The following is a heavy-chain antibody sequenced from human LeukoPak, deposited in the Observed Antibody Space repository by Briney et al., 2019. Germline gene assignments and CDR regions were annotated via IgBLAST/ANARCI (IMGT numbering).Heavy chain of an antibody. CDR2: ISGGGANT. CDR1: GFSFSNSG. CDR3: SKWNGYGDY. Sequence: GGSLRLSCAASGFSFSNSGMSWVRQAPAKGLEWVAGISGGGANTHYADSVKGRFTIPRDNSKNTLFLQMNSLRDEDTAIYYCSKWNGYGDYWGQGTLVTVSS. J-gene: IGHJ4*02. D-gene: IGHD1-1*01. V-gene: IGHV3-23*01.